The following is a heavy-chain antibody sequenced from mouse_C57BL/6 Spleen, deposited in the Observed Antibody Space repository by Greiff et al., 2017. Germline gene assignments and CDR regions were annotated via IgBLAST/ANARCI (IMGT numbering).Heavy chain of an antibody. V-gene: IGHV1-82*01. CDR3: YSNDEGYYFDY. CDR2: IYPGDGDT. Sequence: VQLQQSGPELVKPGASVKISCKASGYAFSSSWMNWVKQRPGKGLEWIGRIYPGDGDTNYNGKFKGKATLTADKSSSTAYMQLSSLTSEDSAVYVGYSNDEGYYFDYWGQGTTLTVSS. D-gene: IGHD2-12*01. J-gene: IGHJ2*01. CDR1: GYAFSSSW.